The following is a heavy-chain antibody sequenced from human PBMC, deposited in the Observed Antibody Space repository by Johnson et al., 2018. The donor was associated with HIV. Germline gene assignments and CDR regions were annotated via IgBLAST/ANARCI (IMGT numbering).Heavy chain of an antibody. V-gene: IGHV3-33*06. D-gene: IGHD1-26*01. J-gene: IGHJ3*02. CDR1: GFTFSSYA. CDR3: AKRYSGSLRDTFDI. Sequence: QVQLVESGGGVVQPGRSLRLSCAASGFTFSSYAMHWVRQAPGKGLEWVAVIWYDGNNEYYSDSVQGRFPISTDNSKNTLFLQMNNLRVEDMGVYYCAKRYSGSLRDTFDIWGQGTMVTVSS. CDR2: IWYDGNNE.